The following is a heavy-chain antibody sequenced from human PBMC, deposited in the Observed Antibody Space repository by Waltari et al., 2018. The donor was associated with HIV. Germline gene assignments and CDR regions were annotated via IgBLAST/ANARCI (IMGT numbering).Heavy chain of an antibody. D-gene: IGHD2-15*01. CDR1: GGFISGSTYY. Sequence: QLQLQESGPGLVRPSETLSLTCTVSGGFISGSTYYWGWIRQTPERGLEWIGSIKYSVNTFYKSSIKSRATMSIATSKNQFSLRLNSLTAADTAVYYCMRRDDCISGHCPFDYWGQGILVTVSS. CDR2: IKYSVNT. V-gene: IGHV4-39*01. J-gene: IGHJ4*02. CDR3: MRRDDCISGHCPFDY.